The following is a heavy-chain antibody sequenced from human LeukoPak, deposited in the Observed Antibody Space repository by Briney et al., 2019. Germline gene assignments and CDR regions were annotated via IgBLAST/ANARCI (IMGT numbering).Heavy chain of an antibody. J-gene: IGHJ6*02. V-gene: IGHV1-8*02. CDR2: MNPNSGNT. CDR1: GYTFTGYY. Sequence: ASVKVSCKSSGYTFTGYYMHWVRQATGQGLEWMGWMNPNSGNTGYAQKFQGRVTMTRNTSISTAYMELSSLRSEDTAVYYCARGGFLTDSNYYYGMDVWGQGTTVTVSS. D-gene: IGHD4-11*01. CDR3: ARGGFLTDSNYYYGMDV.